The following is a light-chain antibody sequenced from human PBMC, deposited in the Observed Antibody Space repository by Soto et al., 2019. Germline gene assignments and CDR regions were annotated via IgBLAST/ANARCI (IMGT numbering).Light chain of an antibody. CDR2: GAS. Sequence: EIVLTQSPGTLSLSPGERATLSCRASQSVSGNYLAWYQQKPGQAPRLLISGASSRATGIPDRFSGSGSGPYVTISVSTLGREDFAVSYCQRYGCSPLVTFGGGTKVAIK. J-gene: IGKJ4*01. V-gene: IGKV3-20*01. CDR3: QRYGCSPLVT. CDR1: QSVSGNY.